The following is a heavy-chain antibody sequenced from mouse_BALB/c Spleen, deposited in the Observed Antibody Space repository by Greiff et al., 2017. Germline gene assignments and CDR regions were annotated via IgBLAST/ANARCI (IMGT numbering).Heavy chain of an antibody. Sequence: EVKLMESGGGLVKPGGSLKLSCAASGFTFSSYAMSWVRQTPEKRLEWVASISSGGSTYYPDSVKGRFTISRDNARNILYLQMSSLRSEDTAMYYCARVWLLYFDYWGQGTTLTVSS. CDR3: ARVWLLYFDY. CDR1: GFTFSSYA. D-gene: IGHD2-2*01. CDR2: ISSGGST. V-gene: IGHV5-6-5*01. J-gene: IGHJ2*01.